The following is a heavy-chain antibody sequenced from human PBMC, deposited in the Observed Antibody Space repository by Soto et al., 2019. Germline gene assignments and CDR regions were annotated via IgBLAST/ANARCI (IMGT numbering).Heavy chain of an antibody. V-gene: IGHV3-23*01. CDR3: AKDREKNAWYEDY. Sequence: HPGGSLRLSCVASGFSFSGYSMSWVRQAPGKGLEWVSVISGSDGSTYYADSVKGRFTISRDSSKNTLYLQMNSLRAEDTAAYYCAKDREKNAWYEDYWGQGTLVTVSS. CDR1: GFSFSGYS. D-gene: IGHD6-13*01. J-gene: IGHJ4*02. CDR2: ISGSDGST.